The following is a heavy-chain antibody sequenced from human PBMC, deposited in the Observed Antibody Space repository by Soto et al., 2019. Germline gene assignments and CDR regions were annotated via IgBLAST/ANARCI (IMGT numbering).Heavy chain of an antibody. J-gene: IGHJ4*02. D-gene: IGHD5-12*01. CDR3: GATMAIGKYYFDY. V-gene: IGHV5-51*03. CDR1: GHRLMNFW. CDR2: IYPGDSDT. Sequence: EVQLVQSGADVKKPGESLKISCQASGHRLMNFWIGWVRQMPGKGLEWMGSIYPGDSDTRYSPSFQGQVTISADKSTSTAYLQWSSLKASDTAMYYCGATMAIGKYYFDYWGQGTLVTVPS.